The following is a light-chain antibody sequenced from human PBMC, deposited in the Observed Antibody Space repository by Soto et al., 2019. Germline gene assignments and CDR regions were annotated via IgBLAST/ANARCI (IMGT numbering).Light chain of an antibody. CDR3: QQYGSSPRT. CDR1: QSVSSSS. V-gene: IGKV3-20*01. J-gene: IGKJ1*01. Sequence: PGERATLSCRASQSVSSSSLAWYQQKRGQAPRLLIHGASSRATGTPDRFSGSGSGTDFTLTISRLEPEDFAVYYCQQYGSSPRTFGQGTKVDIK. CDR2: GAS.